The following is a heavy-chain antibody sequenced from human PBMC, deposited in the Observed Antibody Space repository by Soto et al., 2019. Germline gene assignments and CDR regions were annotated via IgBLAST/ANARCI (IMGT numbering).Heavy chain of an antibody. CDR3: ATDTLRVGATRQTAYYYYGMDV. V-gene: IGHV1-24*01. D-gene: IGHD1-26*01. CDR2: FDPEDGET. J-gene: IGHJ6*02. Sequence: ASVKVSCKVSGYTLTELSMHWVRQAPGKGLEWMGGFDPEDGETIYAQKFQGRVTMTEDTSTDTAYMELSSLRSEDTAVYYCATDTLRVGATRQTAYYYYGMDVWGQGTTVTVSS. CDR1: GYTLTELS.